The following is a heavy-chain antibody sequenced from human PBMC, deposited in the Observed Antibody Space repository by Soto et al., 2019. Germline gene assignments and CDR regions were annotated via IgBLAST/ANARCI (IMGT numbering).Heavy chain of an antibody. CDR3: AREYSSSWYGIRYGMGV. Sequence: ASVKVSCKASGYTFTSYGISWVRQAPGQGLEWMGWISAYNGNTNYAQKLQGRVTMTTDTSISTAYMELSRLRSDDTAVYYCAREYSSSWYGIRYGMGVWGQGTTVTVSS. CDR1: GYTFTSYG. J-gene: IGHJ6*02. CDR2: ISAYNGNT. D-gene: IGHD6-13*01. V-gene: IGHV1-18*01.